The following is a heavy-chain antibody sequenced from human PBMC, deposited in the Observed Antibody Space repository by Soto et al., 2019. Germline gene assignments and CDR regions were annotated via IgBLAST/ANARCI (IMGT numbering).Heavy chain of an antibody. V-gene: IGHV4-39*01. Sequence: ETLSLTCIVSGDSINITRYYLGLIRQPPGQGLEWIASIYFSGSTYNNPSLKSRLTVSVDTSKSQFSLKLSSVTAADTALYYCARQRIVAAGTFVDYWGQGSLVTVSS. CDR3: ARQRIVAAGTFVDY. J-gene: IGHJ4*02. D-gene: IGHD6-13*01. CDR2: IYFSGST. CDR1: GDSINITRYY.